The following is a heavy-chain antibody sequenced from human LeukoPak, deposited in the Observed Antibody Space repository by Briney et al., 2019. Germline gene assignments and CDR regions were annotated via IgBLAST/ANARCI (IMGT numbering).Heavy chain of an antibody. Sequence: GRSLRLSCATSGFTFSRYSFHWVRQAPGKGLEWVAVISFDGNNKYYPYSVKGRFTISRDNSKNTLFLQMNSLRPEDTAVYYCARGSRGTTYYYYYMDVWGKGTTVTVSS. CDR1: GFTFSRYS. CDR2: ISFDGNNK. J-gene: IGHJ6*03. CDR3: ARGSRGTTYYYYYMDV. V-gene: IGHV3-30*04. D-gene: IGHD1-26*01.